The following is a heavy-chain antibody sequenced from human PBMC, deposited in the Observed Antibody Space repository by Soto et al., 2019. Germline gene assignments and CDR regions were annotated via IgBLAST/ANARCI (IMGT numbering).Heavy chain of an antibody. CDR1: GFTFNTYA. Sequence: QVQLVESGGGVVQPGRSLRLSCAASGFTFNTYAMHWVRQAPGKGLEWVAVISYDGSNKYYAASVKGRFTNSRDNSKNTLSLQTTSQRAADTAVYYWSSRYKDGRRDCISTSCLFDHWGQGTLVTVSS. CDR2: ISYDGSNK. CDR3: SSRYKDGRRDCISTSCLFDH. J-gene: IGHJ5*02. V-gene: IGHV3-30-3*01. D-gene: IGHD2-2*01.